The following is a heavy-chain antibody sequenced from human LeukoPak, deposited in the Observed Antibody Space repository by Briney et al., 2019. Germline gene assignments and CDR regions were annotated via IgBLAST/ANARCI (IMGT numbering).Heavy chain of an antibody. J-gene: IGHJ6*02. CDR2: ISSSSSYI. D-gene: IGHD4/OR15-4a*01. CDR1: GLTFSSYS. V-gene: IGHV3-21*01. Sequence: GGALSLSCAAHGLTFSSYSRNTIRQAPGKGLEWVSSISSSSSYIYYADSVKGRFTISRDNAKKPLYLQMNSLRAEDTAVYYCAREIAYVYDALSYNAIDSWGQGTTVTVSS. CDR3: AREIAYVYDALSYNAIDS.